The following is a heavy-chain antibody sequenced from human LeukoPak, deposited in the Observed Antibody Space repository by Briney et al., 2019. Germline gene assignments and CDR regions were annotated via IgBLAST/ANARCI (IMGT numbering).Heavy chain of an antibody. CDR3: ARRHPQQWLVSRRPGWYFDL. V-gene: IGHV4-59*08. CDR1: GGSISDYY. CDR2: IYYSGST. Sequence: SETLPLTCTVSGGSISDYYWSWIRQPPGKGLEWIGYIYYSGSTNYNPSLKSRVTISIDTSKNQFSLKVNSVAAADTAVYYCARRHPQQWLVSRRPGWYFDLWGRGTLVTVSS. J-gene: IGHJ2*01. D-gene: IGHD6-19*01.